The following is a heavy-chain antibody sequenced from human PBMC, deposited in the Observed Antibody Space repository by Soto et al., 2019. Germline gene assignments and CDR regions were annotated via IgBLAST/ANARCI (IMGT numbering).Heavy chain of an antibody. CDR3: ARAIGPTLFDY. CDR2: IGTAGDT. CDR1: GFTFSSYD. Sequence: GGSLRLPCSASGFTFSSYDMHWVRQGPGKGLEWVSAIGTAGDTNYAGSVKGRFTISRENAKNSLYLQMNSLRAGDTAIYFCARAIGPTLFDYWGQGTLVTVSS. V-gene: IGHV3-13*04. D-gene: IGHD3-22*01. J-gene: IGHJ4*02.